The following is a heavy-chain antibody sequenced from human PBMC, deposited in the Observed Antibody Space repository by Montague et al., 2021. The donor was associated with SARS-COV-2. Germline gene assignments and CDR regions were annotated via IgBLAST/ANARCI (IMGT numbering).Heavy chain of an antibody. CDR2: INYSGST. Sequence: TLSLTCTVSGGSISSGGYYWSWIRQHPGKGLEWIGYINYSGSTYYNPSLKSRVTISVDTSKNQFSLKLSSVTAADTAVYYCARAPRSIAAAGTASDYWGQGTLVTVSS. J-gene: IGHJ4*02. CDR3: ARAPRSIAAAGTASDY. V-gene: IGHV4-31*03. D-gene: IGHD6-13*01. CDR1: GGSISSGGYY.